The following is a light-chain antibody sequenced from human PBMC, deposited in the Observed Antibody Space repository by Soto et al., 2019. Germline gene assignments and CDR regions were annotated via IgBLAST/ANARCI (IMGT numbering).Light chain of an antibody. J-gene: IGKJ5*01. V-gene: IGKV3-11*01. CDR3: QQRNSWPPTFT. CDR1: QSVSNNY. Sequence: EIVLTQSPGTLSLSPGERATLSCRASQSVSNNYLAWYQQKPGQAPRLLIYGASNRATGIPARFSGSGSGTDFTLTISSLEPEDFAVYYCQQRNSWPPTFTFGQGTRLEI. CDR2: GAS.